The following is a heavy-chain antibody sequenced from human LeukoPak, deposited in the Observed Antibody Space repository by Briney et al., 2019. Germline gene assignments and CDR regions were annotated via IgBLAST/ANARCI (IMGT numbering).Heavy chain of an antibody. V-gene: IGHV3-33*01. J-gene: IGHJ4*02. D-gene: IGHD2-2*01. CDR2: IWYDESNK. CDR3: ARAGIDNALDY. Sequence: QPGMSLRLSCAASGFIFGKYGMNWVRQAPGKGLEWVAIIWYDESNKYFAESVKGRFTISKDNSKNTVYLQMNSLRVEDTAVYHCARAGIDNALDYWGQGTQVTVSS. CDR1: GFIFGKYG.